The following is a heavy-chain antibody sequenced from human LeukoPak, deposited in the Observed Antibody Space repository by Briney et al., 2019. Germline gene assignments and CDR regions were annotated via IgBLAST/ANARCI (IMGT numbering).Heavy chain of an antibody. J-gene: IGHJ4*02. CDR3: AKNRGGIAAARDY. CDR2: ISGSGNSK. Sequence: PGGSLRLSCAASGFTFHTYALGWVRQAPGKGLEWVSVISGSGNSKHYADSVKDRFTISRDNSKYTVYLQMTNLRVEDTATYFCAKNRGGIAAARDYWGQGTLVTVSS. D-gene: IGHD6-13*01. V-gene: IGHV3-23*01. CDR1: GFTFHTYA.